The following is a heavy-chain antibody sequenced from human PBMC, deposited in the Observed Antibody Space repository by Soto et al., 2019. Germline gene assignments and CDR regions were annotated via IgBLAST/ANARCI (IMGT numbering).Heavy chain of an antibody. CDR3: ARVSSGWSVDGFDI. J-gene: IGHJ3*02. CDR1: GLIVSDNY. D-gene: IGHD6-13*01. CDR2: IYSGGYT. Sequence: PGGSLRLSCAASGLIVSDNYITWVRQAPGKGLEWVSIIYSGGYTYYADSVKGRFTISRDNLKNTVYLQVNNLRPEDTAVYYCARVSSGWSVDGFDIWGQGTMVTVSS. V-gene: IGHV3-53*01.